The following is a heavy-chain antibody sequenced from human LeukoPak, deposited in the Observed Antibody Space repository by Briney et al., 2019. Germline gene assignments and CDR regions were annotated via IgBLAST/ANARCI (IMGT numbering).Heavy chain of an antibody. CDR1: GFTFSNAW. V-gene: IGHV3-23*01. Sequence: GGSLRLSCAASGFTFSNAWMSWVRQAPGKGLEWVSSVSGSGGSIYYADSVKGRFTSSRDNSKNTLYLQMNSLRVEDTAVYYCAKRGSEVGETVAPGDYWGQGTLVTVSS. CDR3: AKRGSEVGETVAPGDY. CDR2: VSGSGGSI. J-gene: IGHJ4*02. D-gene: IGHD1-26*01.